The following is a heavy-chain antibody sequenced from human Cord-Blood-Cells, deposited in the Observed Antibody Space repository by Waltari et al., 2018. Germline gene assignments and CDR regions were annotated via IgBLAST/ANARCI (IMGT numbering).Heavy chain of an antibody. CDR2: VDPEDGET. CDR1: GYTLTELS. J-gene: IGHJ1*01. D-gene: IGHD3-9*01. Sequence: QVQLVQSGAEVKKPGASVKVSCKVSGYTLTELSMHWVRQAPGKGLEGMGGVDPEDGETIYAQKFQGRVTMTEDTSTDTAYMELSSLRSEDTAVYYCATGRHQNDYDILTGYEYFQHWGQGTLVTVSS. CDR3: ATGRHQNDYDILTGYEYFQH. V-gene: IGHV1-24*01.